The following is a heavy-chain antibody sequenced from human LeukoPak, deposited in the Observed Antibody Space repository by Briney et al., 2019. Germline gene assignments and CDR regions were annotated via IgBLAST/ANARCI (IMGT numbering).Heavy chain of an antibody. Sequence: PSETLSLTCTVSGYSISSAYYWGWIRQPPGKGLEWIGSFHFSGSTYYNPSLKSRVTISVDTSKNQFSLKLSSVTAADTAVYYCARGGHSSSSTTRIYSSGWSSTFDYWGQGTLVTVSS. CDR1: GYSISSAYY. J-gene: IGHJ4*02. CDR3: ARGGHSSSSTTRIYSSGWSSTFDY. CDR2: FHFSGST. D-gene: IGHD6-19*01. V-gene: IGHV4-38-2*02.